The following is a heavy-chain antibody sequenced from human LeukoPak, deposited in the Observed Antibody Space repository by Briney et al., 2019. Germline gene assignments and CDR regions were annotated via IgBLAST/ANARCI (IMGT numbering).Heavy chain of an antibody. CDR1: GFSLSTSGVG. Sequence: SGPTLVNPTQTLTLTCTFSGFSLSTSGVGVGWIRQPPGKALEWIALIYWDDDKRYSPSLESRLTITKDTSKNQVVLTMTDMDPVDTATHYCAHTYYGSGTYGPTRYFDYWGQGNLVTVSS. D-gene: IGHD3-10*01. V-gene: IGHV2-5*02. CDR3: AHTYYGSGTYGPTRYFDY. CDR2: IYWDDDK. J-gene: IGHJ4*02.